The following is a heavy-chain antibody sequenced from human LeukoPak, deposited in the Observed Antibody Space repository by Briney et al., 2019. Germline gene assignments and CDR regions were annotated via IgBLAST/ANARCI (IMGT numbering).Heavy chain of an antibody. D-gene: IGHD5-24*01. CDR3: AGGDGYSRDAFDI. CDR2: INHSGST. V-gene: IGHV4-34*01. J-gene: IGHJ3*02. CDR1: GGSFSGYY. Sequence: PSETLSLTCAVYGGSFSGYYRSWIRQPPGKGLEWIGEINHSGSTNYNPSLKSRVTISVDTSKNQFSLKLSSVTAADTAVYYCAGGDGYSRDAFDIWGQGTMVTVSS.